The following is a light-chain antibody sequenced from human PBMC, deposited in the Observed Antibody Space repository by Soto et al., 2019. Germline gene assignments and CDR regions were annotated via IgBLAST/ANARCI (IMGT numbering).Light chain of an antibody. CDR2: EVS. Sequence: QSALTQPASVSASPGQSITISCTGTSSDVGGHNFVSWYQHHPGKPPKLMIYEVSNTPSGVSNRFSGSKSRNTASLTISGLRAEDEADYYCTSYTNSSPYVFGTGTKLTVL. V-gene: IGLV2-14*01. J-gene: IGLJ1*01. CDR1: SSDVGGHNF. CDR3: TSYTNSSPYV.